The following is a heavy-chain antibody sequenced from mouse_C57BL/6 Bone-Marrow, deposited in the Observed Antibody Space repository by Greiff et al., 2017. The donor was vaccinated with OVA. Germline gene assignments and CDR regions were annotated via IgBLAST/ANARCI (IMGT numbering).Heavy chain of an antibody. Sequence: QVTLKESGPGILQPSQTLSLTCSFSGFSLSTFGMGVGWIRQPSGKGLEWLAHIWWDDDKYYNPALKSRLTISKDTSKNQVFLKIANVDTADTATYYCARMIMVTTLYYYAMDYWGQGTSVTVSS. CDR1: GFSLSTFGMG. CDR3: ARMIMVTTLYYYAMDY. V-gene: IGHV8-8*01. J-gene: IGHJ4*01. D-gene: IGHD2-2*01. CDR2: IWWDDDK.